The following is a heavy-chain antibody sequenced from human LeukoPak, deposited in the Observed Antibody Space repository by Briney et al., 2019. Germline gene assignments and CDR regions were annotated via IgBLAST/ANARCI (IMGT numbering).Heavy chain of an antibody. CDR1: GFSFSSYA. J-gene: IGHJ4*02. CDR3: VIGPRQRRGLNTY. V-gene: IGHV3-23*01. Sequence: GGSLRLSCAASGFSFSSYAMSWVRQAPGKGLEWVSGISGNGESTYHADSVKGRFTISRDNSKNTVFLQMNSLRADDTAVYYCVIGPRQRRGLNTYSGQGTLVIVSS. D-gene: IGHD3/OR15-3a*01. CDR2: ISGNGEST.